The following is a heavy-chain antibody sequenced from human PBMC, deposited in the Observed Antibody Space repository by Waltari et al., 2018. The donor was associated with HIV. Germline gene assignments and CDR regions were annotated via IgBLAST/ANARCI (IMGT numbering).Heavy chain of an antibody. J-gene: IGHJ4*02. Sequence: QVQLVQSAAAVKKPGPSVEVSCTASGSPFPSYALQWVRQAPGQRLEWMGWINAGNGNTKYSQKFQGRVTITRDTSASTAYMELSSLRSEDTAVYYCARDIPRMGIDYWGQGTLVTVSS. CDR3: ARDIPRMGIDY. CDR2: INAGNGNT. V-gene: IGHV1-3*01. CDR1: GSPFPSYA. D-gene: IGHD2-15*01.